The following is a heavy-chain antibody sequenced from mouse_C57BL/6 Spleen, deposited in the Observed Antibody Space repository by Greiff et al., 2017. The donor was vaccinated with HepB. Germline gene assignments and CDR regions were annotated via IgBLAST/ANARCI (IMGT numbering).Heavy chain of an antibody. CDR1: GYTFTSYW. V-gene: IGHV1-50*01. Sequence: QVQLQQPGAELVKPGASVKLSCKASGYTFTSYWMQWVKQRPGQGLEWIGEIDPSDSYTNYNQKFKGKATLTVDTSSSTAYMQLSSLTSEDSAVYYCARGEDYGSSPDYWGQGTTLTVSS. CDR2: IDPSDSYT. D-gene: IGHD1-1*01. CDR3: ARGEDYGSSPDY. J-gene: IGHJ2*01.